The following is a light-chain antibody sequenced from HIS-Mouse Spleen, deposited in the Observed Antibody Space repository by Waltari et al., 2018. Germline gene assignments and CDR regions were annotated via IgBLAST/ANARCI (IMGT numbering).Light chain of an antibody. CDR1: QDISNY. Sequence: DIQMTQSPSSLSASVGDRVTITCQASQDISNYLNWYQQKPGKAPKLLIYDASKLETGVPSRFSGSGSGTDFTFTISSLQPEVIATYYCQQYDNLPYTFGQGTKLEIK. CDR2: DAS. J-gene: IGKJ2*01. CDR3: QQYDNLPYT. V-gene: IGKV1-33*01.